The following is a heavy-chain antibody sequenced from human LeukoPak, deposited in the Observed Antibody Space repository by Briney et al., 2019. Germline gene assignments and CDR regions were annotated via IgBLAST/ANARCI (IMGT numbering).Heavy chain of an antibody. J-gene: IGHJ3*02. Sequence: PGGSLRLSCAASGFTFSSYAMHWVRQAPGKGLEWVAVISYDGSNKYYADSVKGRFTISRDNSKNTLYLQMNSLRAEDTAVYYCARDFDEGPYFDWLLYGPIAFDIWGQGTMVTVSS. D-gene: IGHD3-9*01. V-gene: IGHV3-30-3*01. CDR3: ARDFDEGPYFDWLLYGPIAFDI. CDR2: ISYDGSNK. CDR1: GFTFSSYA.